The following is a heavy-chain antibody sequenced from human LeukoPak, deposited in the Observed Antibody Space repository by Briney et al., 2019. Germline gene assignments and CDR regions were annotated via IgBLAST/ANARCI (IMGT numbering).Heavy chain of an antibody. CDR3: AKQSTTYYDDSRGFYTPYYFDY. J-gene: IGHJ4*02. Sequence: SETLSPTCTLSGVTISSYSRDWVRQPPGKGLEWIGYIYYSGSTNYNPSPKSRVTMSLDTSKNHFSLKLSSVTAADTAVYYCAKQSTTYYDDSRGFYTPYYFDYWGQGTLVTVSS. CDR2: IYYSGST. V-gene: IGHV4-59*01. CDR1: GVTISSYS. D-gene: IGHD3-22*01.